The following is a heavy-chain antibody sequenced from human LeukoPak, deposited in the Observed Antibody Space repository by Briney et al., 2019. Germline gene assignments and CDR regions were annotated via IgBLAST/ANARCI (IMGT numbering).Heavy chain of an antibody. Sequence: SETLSLTCTVSGGSISSSSYYWGWIRQPPGKGLERIGSIYYSGSTYYNPSLKSRVTISVDTSKNQFSLKLSSVTAADTAVYYCARHGGPDYYDSSGYHDYWGQGTLVTVSS. D-gene: IGHD3-22*01. V-gene: IGHV4-39*01. CDR1: GGSISSSSYY. CDR2: IYYSGST. CDR3: ARHGGPDYYDSSGYHDY. J-gene: IGHJ4*02.